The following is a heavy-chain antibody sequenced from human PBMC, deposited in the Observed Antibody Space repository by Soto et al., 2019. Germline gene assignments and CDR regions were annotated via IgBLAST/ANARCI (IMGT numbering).Heavy chain of an antibody. D-gene: IGHD4-17*01. J-gene: IGHJ3*02. CDR3: ATDPINGVSDAFDI. CDR1: GYTFTGYY. Sequence: ASVKVSCKASGYTFTGYYMHWLRQAPGQGLEWMGWINPNSGDTNYAQKFQGWVTMTRDASISTAYMELSRLTSDDTAVYYCATDPINGVSDAFDIWGQETMVTVSS. V-gene: IGHV1-2*04. CDR2: INPNSGDT.